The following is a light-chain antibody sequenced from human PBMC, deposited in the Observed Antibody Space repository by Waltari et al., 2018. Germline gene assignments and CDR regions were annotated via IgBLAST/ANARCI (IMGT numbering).Light chain of an antibody. J-gene: IGKJ2*01. V-gene: IGKV1-39*01. CDR3: QQSHITPYT. Sequence: DIQMTQSLSSLSASVGERVTITCRASQTINNYLNWYQQKPGKVPKLLIYAASSLQSGLPSRFSGSGSGTDFTLTISSLQPEDFATYYCQQSHITPYTFGQGTKVEIK. CDR1: QTINNY. CDR2: AAS.